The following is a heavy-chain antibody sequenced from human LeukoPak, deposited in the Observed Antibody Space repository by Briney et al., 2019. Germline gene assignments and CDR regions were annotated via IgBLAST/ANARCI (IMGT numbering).Heavy chain of an antibody. CDR1: GFTFSSFD. CDR2: IYSGGST. D-gene: IGHD3-22*01. J-gene: IGHJ4*02. CDR3: ARVYYYDSSGGYYFDY. V-gene: IGHV3-66*01. Sequence: GGSLRLSCAASGFTFSSFDMHWVRQAPGKGLEWVSVIYSGGSTYYADSVKGRFTISRDNSKNTLYLQMNSLRAEDTAVYYCARVYYYDSSGGYYFDYWGQGTLVTVSS.